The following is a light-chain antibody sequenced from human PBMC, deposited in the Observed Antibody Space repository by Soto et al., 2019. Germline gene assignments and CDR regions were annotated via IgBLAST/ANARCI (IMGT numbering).Light chain of an antibody. CDR1: QDISNY. Sequence: DTQMTQSPSSLSASVGDRVTITCQASQDISNYLNWYQQKPGKAPKLLIYDASSLETWVPSRFSGSGSGTDFTFTISSLQPEDIATYFCQQYDNLVTFGGGTKVEIK. J-gene: IGKJ4*01. CDR2: DAS. V-gene: IGKV1-33*01. CDR3: QQYDNLVT.